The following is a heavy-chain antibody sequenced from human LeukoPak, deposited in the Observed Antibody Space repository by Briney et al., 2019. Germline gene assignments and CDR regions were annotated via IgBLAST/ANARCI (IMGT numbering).Heavy chain of an antibody. D-gene: IGHD3-16*01. V-gene: IGHV3-15*01. CDR2: CKSNADGGTS. J-gene: IGHJ4*02. Sequence: GGSLRLSCTGSGFTFSKVWMSWVRQAPGKGLEWVGRCKSNADGGTSDYGAPGQGRFTISRDDSKKTLFLQMTSLEVEDTAVYFCTVGGGGTYSSDFWGQGTLVTVAS. CDR3: TVGGGGTYSSDF. CDR1: GFTFSKVW.